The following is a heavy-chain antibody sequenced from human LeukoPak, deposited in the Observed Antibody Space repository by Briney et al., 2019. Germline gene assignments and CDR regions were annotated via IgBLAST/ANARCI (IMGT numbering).Heavy chain of an antibody. CDR2: IYYSGST. CDR3: ARGVSFGPRAFRAFDI. D-gene: IGHD3-10*01. V-gene: IGHV4-59*01. Sequence: PSETLSLTCTVSGGSISSYYWSWIRQPPGKGLEWIGYIYYSGSTNYNPSLKSRVTISVDTSKNQFSLKLSSVTAADTAVYYCARGVSFGPRAFRAFDIWGQGTMVTVSS. CDR1: GGSISSYY. J-gene: IGHJ3*02.